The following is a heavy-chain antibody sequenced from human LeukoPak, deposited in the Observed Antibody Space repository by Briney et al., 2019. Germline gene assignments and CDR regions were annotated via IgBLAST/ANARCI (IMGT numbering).Heavy chain of an antibody. CDR2: ISYSGTT. J-gene: IGHJ4*02. CDR1: GYSITSGYY. CDR3: AANSADYNTLGSSYKV. V-gene: IGHV4-38-2*02. Sequence: KPSETLSLTCIVSGYSITSGYYWGWIRQSPGKGLEWIGSISYSGTTYYNPSLKSRVTISVDTSKKQFSLKLNSVTAADTAVFYCAANSADYNTLGSSYKVWGQGTLVTVSS. D-gene: IGHD3-10*01.